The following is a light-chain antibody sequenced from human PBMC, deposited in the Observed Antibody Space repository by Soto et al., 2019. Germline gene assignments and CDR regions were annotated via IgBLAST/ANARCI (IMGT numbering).Light chain of an antibody. CDR2: AAS. J-gene: IGKJ1*01. CDR1: QDISNS. V-gene: IGKV1-27*01. CDR3: QKYNRAPGT. Sequence: DIQMTQSPSSLSASVGDRVTITCRASQDISNSLAWYQQKPGQVPKLLIYAASTLQAAVPSRFSGSGSGTDFTLTISSLQPEDVATYYCQKYNRAPGTFGQGTKVEFK.